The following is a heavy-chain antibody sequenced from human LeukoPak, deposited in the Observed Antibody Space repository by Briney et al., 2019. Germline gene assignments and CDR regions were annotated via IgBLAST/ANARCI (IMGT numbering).Heavy chain of an antibody. Sequence: PSQTLSLTCTVSGGSISSGSYYWSWIRQPAGKGLEWIGRIYTSGSTNYNSSLKSRVTMSVDTSKNQFSVKLNSVIAADTAMYCCARGVYLGNGYYFDYWGQGTLVTVSS. V-gene: IGHV4-61*02. J-gene: IGHJ4*02. CDR2: IYTSGST. CDR3: ARGVYLGNGYYFDY. CDR1: GGSISSGSYY. D-gene: IGHD2-8*01.